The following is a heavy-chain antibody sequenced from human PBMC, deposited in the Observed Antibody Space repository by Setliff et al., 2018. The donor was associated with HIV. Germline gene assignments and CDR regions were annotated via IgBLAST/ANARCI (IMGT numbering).Heavy chain of an antibody. CDR3: ASFSPPFDY. CDR2: ISHSGST. J-gene: IGHJ4*02. Sequence: SETLSLTCTVSGGSISSSDYYWSWIRQSPGKGLEWIGEISHSGSTNYNLSLKSRITISVDTSKNQFSLKLSSVTAADTAVYYCASFSPPFDYWGQGTLVTVSS. CDR1: GGSISSSDYY. V-gene: IGHV4-39*07. D-gene: IGHD3-3*01.